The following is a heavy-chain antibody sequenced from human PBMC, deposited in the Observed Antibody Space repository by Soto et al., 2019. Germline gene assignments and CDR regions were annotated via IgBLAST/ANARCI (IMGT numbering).Heavy chain of an antibody. CDR2: IYYSGST. V-gene: IGHV4-59*01. CDR3: ERTTYSYDCSGQPPPGFLF. J-gene: IGHJ4*02. Sequence: SETLSLTCTVSGGSISSYYWSWIRQPPGKGLEWIGYIYYSGSTNYNPSLKSRVTISVDTSKNQFSLKLSSVTAADTAVYYCERTTYSYDCSGQPPPGFLFWGPGTLVTVSS. CDR1: GGSISSYY. D-gene: IGHD3-22*01.